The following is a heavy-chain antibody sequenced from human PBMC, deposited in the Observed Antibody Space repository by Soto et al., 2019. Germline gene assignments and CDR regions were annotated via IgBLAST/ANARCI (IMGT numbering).Heavy chain of an antibody. CDR1: GFTFSDYG. J-gene: IGHJ4*02. CDR3: ARSTYCNGGSCFPQY. D-gene: IGHD2-15*01. CDR2: ISYDGSDR. Sequence: QVQVAEFGGGVVRPGRSLRLSCEGPGFTFSDYGFHWVRQAPGKGLEWVAMISYDGSDRYYRDSVQGRFTISRDDSKNTVYLQMNSLSAEDTATYYCARSTYCNGGSCFPQYWGPGTLVTVSS. V-gene: IGHV3-30*03.